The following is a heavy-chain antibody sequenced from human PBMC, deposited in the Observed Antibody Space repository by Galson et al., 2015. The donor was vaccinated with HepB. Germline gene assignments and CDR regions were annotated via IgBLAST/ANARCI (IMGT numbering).Heavy chain of an antibody. CDR3: ARDRDYRFDY. CDR1: GYTFTING. CDR2: ISANSGDT. V-gene: IGHV1-18*04. J-gene: IGHJ4*02. D-gene: IGHD4/OR15-4a*01. Sequence: SVKVSCKASGYTFTINGISWVRQAPGKGLEWMGWISANSGDTKYAEKFRGRVTVTRDTSTSTAYLELRSLRSDDTAAYYCARDRDYRFDYWGQGTLVTVSS.